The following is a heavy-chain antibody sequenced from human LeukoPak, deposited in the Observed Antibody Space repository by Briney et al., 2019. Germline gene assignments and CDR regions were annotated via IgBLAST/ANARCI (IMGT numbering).Heavy chain of an antibody. CDR3: AKDFFPKTSVYYFDS. Sequence: GGSLRLSCAASGFTFSSYGMHWVRQAPGKGLEWVAVVSYDGGSKHYQDSVNGRFTISRDNSKNTLYLQMNSLRAEDTAVYYCAKDFFPKTSVYYFDSWGQGTLVTVSS. CDR1: GFTFSSYG. D-gene: IGHD3-16*01. J-gene: IGHJ4*02. CDR2: VSYDGGSK. V-gene: IGHV3-30*18.